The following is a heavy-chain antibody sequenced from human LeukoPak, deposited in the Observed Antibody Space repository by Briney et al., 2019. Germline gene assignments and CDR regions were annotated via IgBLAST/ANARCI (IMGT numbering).Heavy chain of an antibody. D-gene: IGHD3-22*01. V-gene: IGHV4-34*01. Sequence: SETLSLTCAVYGGPFSGFYWSWIRQPPGKGLEWIGEINHSGSTDYNPSLKSRVTISVDTSKNQFSLKLSSVTAADTAVYYCARAENYYDSSGYFSGFGYGLDVWGQGTTVTVSS. J-gene: IGHJ6*02. CDR1: GGPFSGFY. CDR3: ARAENYYDSSGYFSGFGYGLDV. CDR2: INHSGST.